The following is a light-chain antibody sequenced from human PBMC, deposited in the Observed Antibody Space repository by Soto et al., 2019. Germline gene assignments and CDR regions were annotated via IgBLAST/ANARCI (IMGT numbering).Light chain of an antibody. CDR3: QQYNSWPIT. CDR2: GAS. Sequence: EIVMTQSPATLSVSPGERATLSCRASQGVTSDLAWYQHKPGQVPRLLIYGASTGATGIPARFSGSGSGTGFTLTINSLQSEDFAIYYCQQYNSWPITFGGGTKVEI. CDR1: QGVTSD. J-gene: IGKJ4*01. V-gene: IGKV3-15*01.